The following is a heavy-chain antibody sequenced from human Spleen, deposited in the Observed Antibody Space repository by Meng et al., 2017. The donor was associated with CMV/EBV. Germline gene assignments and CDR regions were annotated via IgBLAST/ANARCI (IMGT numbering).Heavy chain of an antibody. CDR3: AKGLGYPDLNTPFDI. CDR1: GFTFSGYA. V-gene: IGHV3-23*01. D-gene: IGHD3-22*01. J-gene: IGHJ3*02. CDR2: FTGSGGRP. Sequence: GESLKISCAASGFTFSGYAMSWVRQAPGKGLEWVSAFTGSGGRPYYADAVKGRFTISRDNSKNTLYLQMNSLRADDTAVYFCAKGLGYPDLNTPFDIWGQGTMVTVSS.